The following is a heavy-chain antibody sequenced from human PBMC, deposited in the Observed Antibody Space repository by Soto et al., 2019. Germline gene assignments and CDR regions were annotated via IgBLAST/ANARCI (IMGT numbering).Heavy chain of an antibody. CDR3: ARGGLNSGSNRNRAGFDP. CDR1: GGSFTNYY. CDR2: IFRSGST. D-gene: IGHD1-26*01. V-gene: IGHV4-34*01. J-gene: IGHJ5*02. Sequence: SESLSLTCAVYGGSFTNYYWSCIRQPPGKGLEWIGEIFRSGSTNYNPSLKSRVTMSVDTSKNQFSLKLSSVTAADTAVYYCARGGLNSGSNRNRAGFDPWGQGTLVPVYS.